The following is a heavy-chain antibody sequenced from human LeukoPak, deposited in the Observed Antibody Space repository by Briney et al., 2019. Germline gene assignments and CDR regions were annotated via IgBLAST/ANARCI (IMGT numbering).Heavy chain of an antibody. Sequence: GRSLRLSCAASGFTFSSYAMHWVRQAPGKGLEWVAVISYDGSNKYYADSVKGRFTISIDNSKNTLYLQMNSLRAEDTAVYYCARDRYAQGGHNSDAFDIWGQGTMVTVSS. CDR3: ARDRYAQGGHNSDAFDI. D-gene: IGHD1-1*01. CDR2: ISYDGSNK. CDR1: GFTFSSYA. J-gene: IGHJ3*02. V-gene: IGHV3-30-3*01.